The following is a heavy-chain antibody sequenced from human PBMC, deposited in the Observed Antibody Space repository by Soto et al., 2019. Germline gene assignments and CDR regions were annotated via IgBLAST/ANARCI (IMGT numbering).Heavy chain of an antibody. CDR3: TTDRIHYYDMDV. J-gene: IGHJ6*02. CDR2: IKSKTDGGTT. V-gene: IGHV3-15*07. CDR1: GFTFTNAW. Sequence: EVQLVESGGGLVKPGGSLRLSCAASGFTFTNAWMNWVPQAPGKGREWVGRIKSKTDGGTTDYAAPVKGRFTISRDDSKTTLYLQMNSLKTDDTAVYYCTTDRIHYYDMDVWGQGTTVTVSS.